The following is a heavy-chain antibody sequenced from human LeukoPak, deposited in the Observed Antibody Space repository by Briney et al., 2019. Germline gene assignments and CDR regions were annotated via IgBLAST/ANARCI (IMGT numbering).Heavy chain of an antibody. Sequence: GGSLRLSCAASGFTFSSYWMHWVRQAPGKGLVWVSRINSDGSSTSYADSVKGRFTISRDNAKNTLYLQMNSLRAEDTAVYYCARDWPTFIAAAANDAFDIWGQGAMVTVSS. CDR3: ARDWPTFIAAAANDAFDI. V-gene: IGHV3-74*01. D-gene: IGHD6-13*01. CDR1: GFTFSSYW. J-gene: IGHJ3*02. CDR2: INSDGSST.